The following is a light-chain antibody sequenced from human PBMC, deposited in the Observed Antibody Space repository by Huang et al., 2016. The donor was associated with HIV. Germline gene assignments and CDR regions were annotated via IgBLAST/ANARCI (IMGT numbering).Light chain of an antibody. J-gene: IGKJ4*01. CDR2: GST. CDR3: QQDNNWHLT. V-gene: IGKV3-15*01. CDR1: QSVRTN. Sequence: IVMTQTPATLPESPGGRATLSCRASQSVRTNLAWYQQNPGQTPRLIGYGSTTRATGVPARFRGSGSGTDFTRTINSLQSEDFGMYYCQQDNNWHLTFGGGTKV.